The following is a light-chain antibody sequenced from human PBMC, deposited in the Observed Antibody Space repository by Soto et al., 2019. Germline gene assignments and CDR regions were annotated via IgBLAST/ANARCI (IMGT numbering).Light chain of an antibody. CDR2: RAS. CDR3: QEYNNWHPIT. CDR1: QSISSK. J-gene: IGKJ4*01. V-gene: IGKV3-15*01. Sequence: EIVLTQSPGTLSLSPGERATLSCRASQSISSKVAWYQQKPGQAPRLLIYRASTRATGVPARFSGSGSGTEFTLTISSLQSEDFAVYYCQEYNNWHPITFGGGTKVDIK.